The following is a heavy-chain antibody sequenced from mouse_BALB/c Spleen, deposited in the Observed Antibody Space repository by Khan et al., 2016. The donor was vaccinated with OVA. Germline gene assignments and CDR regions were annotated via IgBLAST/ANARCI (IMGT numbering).Heavy chain of an antibody. CDR1: GISITSGNYR. Sequence: EVQLQESGPGLVKPSQTVSLTCTVTGISITSGNYRWSWIRQFPGNKLEWIGNIYYSGTVTYNPSLTSRTTITRDTSKNQVFLEMNCFTPEDTATYYCARYSGSLYWYFEVWGAGTTVTVSS. CDR2: IYYSGTV. V-gene: IGHV3-5*02. J-gene: IGHJ1*01. D-gene: IGHD6-2*01. CDR3: ARYSGSLYWYFEV.